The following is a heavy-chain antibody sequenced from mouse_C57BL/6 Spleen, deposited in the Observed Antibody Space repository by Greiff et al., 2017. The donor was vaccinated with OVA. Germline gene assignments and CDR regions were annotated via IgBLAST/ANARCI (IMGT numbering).Heavy chain of an antibody. J-gene: IGHJ4*01. CDR2: IYHGDGDT. D-gene: IGHD2-5*01. V-gene: IGHV1-80*01. Sequence: QVQLQQSGAELVKPGASVKIYCKVSGYAFSSYWMNWVKQRPGKGLEWIGQIYHGDGDTNYNGKLKGKATLTADKSSSTAYMQLNSLTSEDSAVYFCARGSNDYAMDYWGQGTSVTVSS. CDR3: ARGSNDYAMDY. CDR1: GYAFSSYW.